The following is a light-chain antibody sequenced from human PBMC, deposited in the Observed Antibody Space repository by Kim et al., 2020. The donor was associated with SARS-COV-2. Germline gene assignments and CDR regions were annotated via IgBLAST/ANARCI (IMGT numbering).Light chain of an antibody. CDR3: QQYDTLLS. V-gene: IGKV1-33*01. CDR1: QDIRNY. J-gene: IGKJ4*01. Sequence: DIQMTQSPSSLSASVGDRVTITCRASQDIRNYLNWYHQKPGKPPKFLIFDASNLEPGVPSRFSGSGSGTDFTFTISSLQPEDIGIFYCQQYDTLLSFGGGTKVDIK. CDR2: DAS.